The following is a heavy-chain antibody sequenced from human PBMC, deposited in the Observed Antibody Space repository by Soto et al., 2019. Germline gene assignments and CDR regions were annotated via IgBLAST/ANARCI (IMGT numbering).Heavy chain of an antibody. V-gene: IGHV1-69*06. CDR1: GGTFSSYA. CDR3: ARVSPGCNATPLNWFDP. Sequence: QVQLVQSGAEVKKPGSSVKVSCKASGGTFSSYAISWVGQAPGQGLEWMGGIIPIFGTANYAQKFQGRVTITADKSTSTAYMELSSLRSADTAVYYCARVSPGCNATPLNWFDPWGQGTLVTVSS. D-gene: IGHD6-19*01. CDR2: IIPIFGTA. J-gene: IGHJ5*02.